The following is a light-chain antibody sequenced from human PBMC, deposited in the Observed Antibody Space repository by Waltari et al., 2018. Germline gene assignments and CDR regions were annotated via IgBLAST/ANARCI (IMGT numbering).Light chain of an antibody. J-gene: IGLJ2*01. CDR3: AAWDDSLSGQVV. CDR2: RNN. V-gene: IGLV1-47*01. CDR1: SSNIGSNY. Sequence: QSVLTQPPSASGTPGQRVTISCSGSSSNIGSNYVYWYQQLPGTAPKLHIYRNNQRPSGVPDRFSGSKSGTSASLAISGLRSEDEADYYCAAWDDSLSGQVVFGGGTKLTVL.